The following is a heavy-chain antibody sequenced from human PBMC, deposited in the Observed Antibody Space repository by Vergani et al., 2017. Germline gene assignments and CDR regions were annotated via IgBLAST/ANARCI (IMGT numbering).Heavy chain of an antibody. Sequence: EVQLVESGGGLVKPGGSLRLSCAASGFTFSNAWMSWVRQAPGKGLEWVGRIKSKTDGGTTDYAAPVKGRFTISRDDSKNTLYLQMNSLKTEDTAVYYWTTVWFGEKSPPDYYYYGMDVWGQGTTVTVSS. J-gene: IGHJ6*02. V-gene: IGHV3-15*01. CDR1: GFTFSNAW. D-gene: IGHD3-10*01. CDR2: IKSKTDGGTT. CDR3: TTVWFGEKSPPDYYYYGMDV.